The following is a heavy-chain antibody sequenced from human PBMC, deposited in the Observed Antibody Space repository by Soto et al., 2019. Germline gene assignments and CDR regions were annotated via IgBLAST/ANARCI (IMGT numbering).Heavy chain of an antibody. J-gene: IGHJ6*02. V-gene: IGHV3-48*01. CDR2: ISSSGSTK. D-gene: IGHD2-15*01. CDR1: GFYFSDYN. Sequence: EVQLVESGGGLVQPGGSLRLSCAASGFYFSDYNMNWVRQAPGKGLEWVSYISSSGSTKYYADSVKGRFTISRDNARKSLYLEMNGLGAEDTAVYYCARDQGGGSCYSCYYFAMDVWGPGTTVTVSS. CDR3: ARDQGGGSCYSCYYFAMDV.